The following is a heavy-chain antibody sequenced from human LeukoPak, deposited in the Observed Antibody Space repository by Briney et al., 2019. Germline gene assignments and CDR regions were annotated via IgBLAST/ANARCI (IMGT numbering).Heavy chain of an antibody. D-gene: IGHD2-21*01. CDR1: GYTFTSYY. CDR2: INPSGGST. CDR3: ARGSRVISGVPIAAEYFQH. Sequence: ASVKVSCKASGYTFTSYYMHWVRQAPGQGLEWMGIINPSGGSTSYAQKFQGRVTMTRDMSTSTVYMELSSLRSEDTAVYYCARGSRVISGVPIAAEYFQHWGQGTLVTVSS. J-gene: IGHJ1*01. V-gene: IGHV1-46*01.